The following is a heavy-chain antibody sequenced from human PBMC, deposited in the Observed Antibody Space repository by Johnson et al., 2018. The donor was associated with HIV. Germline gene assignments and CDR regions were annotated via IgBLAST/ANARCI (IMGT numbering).Heavy chain of an antibody. V-gene: IGHV3-48*01. CDR1: GFTFDDYG. CDR2: ISSSGSTI. J-gene: IGHJ3*02. D-gene: IGHD1-26*01. CDR3: ARADEWELVGRGYAFDI. Sequence: VQLVESGGGVVRPGGSLRLSCAASGFTFDDYGMSWVRQAPGKGLEWVSYISSSGSTIYYADSVKGRFPISRDNSKNTLYLQMNSLRAEDTAVYYCARADEWELVGRGYAFDIWGQGTMVTVSS.